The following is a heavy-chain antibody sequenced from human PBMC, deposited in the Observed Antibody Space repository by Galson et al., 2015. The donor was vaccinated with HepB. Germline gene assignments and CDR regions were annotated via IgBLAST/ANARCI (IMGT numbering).Heavy chain of an antibody. J-gene: IGHJ4*02. CDR1: GGSISGYY. CDR3: AREDSSSWYYFDY. Sequence: ETLSLTCPVSGGSISGYYWSWIRQPPGKGLEWIGYIYYSGSTNYNPSLKSRVTISVDTSKNQFSLKLSSVTAADTAVYYCAREDSSSWYYFDYWGQGTLVTVSS. CDR2: IYYSGST. V-gene: IGHV4-59*01. D-gene: IGHD6-13*01.